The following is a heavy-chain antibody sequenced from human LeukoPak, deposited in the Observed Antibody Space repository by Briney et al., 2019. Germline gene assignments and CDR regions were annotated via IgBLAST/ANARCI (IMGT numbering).Heavy chain of an antibody. CDR2: IYHSGST. D-gene: IGHD3-22*01. V-gene: IGHV4-38-2*02. Sequence: SETLSLTCTVSGYSISSGYYWGWIRQPPGKGLEWIGSIYHSGSTHYNPSLKSRVTISVDTSKNQFSLKLSSVTAADTAVYYCARDEYYYDSSGYATGTHYYYMDVWGKGTTVTVSS. CDR1: GYSISSGYY. CDR3: ARDEYYYDSSGYATGTHYYYMDV. J-gene: IGHJ6*03.